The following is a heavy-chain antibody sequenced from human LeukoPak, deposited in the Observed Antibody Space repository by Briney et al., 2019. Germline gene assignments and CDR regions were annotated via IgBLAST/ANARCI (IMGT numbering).Heavy chain of an antibody. CDR3: AKDRPNRVVVVPAAISVGY. CDR1: GFTFSSYA. Sequence: TGGSLRLSCAASGFTFSSYAMSWVRQAPGKGLEWVSAISGSGGSTYYADSVKGRFTISRDNSKNTLYLQMNSLRAEDTAVYYCAKDRPNRVVVVPAAISVGYWGQGTLVTVSS. V-gene: IGHV3-23*01. D-gene: IGHD2-2*01. J-gene: IGHJ4*02. CDR2: ISGSGGST.